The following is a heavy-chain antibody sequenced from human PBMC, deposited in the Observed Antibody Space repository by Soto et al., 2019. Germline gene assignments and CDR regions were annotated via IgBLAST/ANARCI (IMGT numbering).Heavy chain of an antibody. CDR2: INHSGST. J-gene: IGHJ4*02. CDR3: ARDKITGLIDY. CDR1: GGSFSGYY. V-gene: IGHV4-34*01. Sequence: SETLSLTCAVYGGSFSGYYWTWIRQPPGTGLEWIGEINHSGSTNYNPSLKSRVTISVDTSKNQFSLKLTSVTAADPAVYYCARDKITGLIDYWGQGTQVTISS. D-gene: IGHD2-8*02.